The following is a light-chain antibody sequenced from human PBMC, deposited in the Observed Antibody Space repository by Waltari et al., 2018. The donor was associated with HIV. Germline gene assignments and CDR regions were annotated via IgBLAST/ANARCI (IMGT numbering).Light chain of an antibody. V-gene: IGLV1-40*01. CDR1: SSNIGAGFD. Sequence: QSLLTPPPSVSGAPGQRVTISCTGSSSNIGAGFDVHWYQQLPGPVPKLLIYGNSNRPSGVPHRFSGSKSGTSASLAITGLQAEDEADYYCQSYDRSLSGYVVFGGGTKLTVL. CDR3: QSYDRSLSGYVV. J-gene: IGLJ2*01. CDR2: GNS.